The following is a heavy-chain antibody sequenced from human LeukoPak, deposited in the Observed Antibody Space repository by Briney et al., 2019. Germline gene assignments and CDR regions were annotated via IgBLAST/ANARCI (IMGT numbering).Heavy chain of an antibody. CDR3: AXXXXXYVWGSYRSCAFDI. J-gene: IGHJ3*02. V-gene: IGHV4-34*01. CDR1: GGSFSGYY. D-gene: IGHD3-16*02. CDR2: INHSGST. Sequence: SETLSLTCAVYGGSFSGYYWSWIRQPPGKGLEWIGEINHSGSTNYNPSLKSRVTISVDTSKNQFSLKLSSVTAADTAVYYCAXXXXXYVWGSYRSCAFDIWGQGTMVTVSS.